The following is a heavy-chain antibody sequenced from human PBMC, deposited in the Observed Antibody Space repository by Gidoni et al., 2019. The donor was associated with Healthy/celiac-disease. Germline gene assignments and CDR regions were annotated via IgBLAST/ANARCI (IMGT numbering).Heavy chain of an antibody. J-gene: IGHJ6*02. D-gene: IGHD3-9*01. V-gene: IGHV4-39*01. CDR2: IYYSGST. Sequence: QLQLQESGPGLVKPSETLSLTCTVSGGSISSSSYYWGWSRQPPGKGLEWIGSIYYSGSTYYHPSLKSRVTISVDTSKNQFSLKLSSVTAADTAVYYCARQTRDYDILTSGPGGMDVWGQGTTVTVSS. CDR3: ARQTRDYDILTSGPGGMDV. CDR1: GGSISSSSYY.